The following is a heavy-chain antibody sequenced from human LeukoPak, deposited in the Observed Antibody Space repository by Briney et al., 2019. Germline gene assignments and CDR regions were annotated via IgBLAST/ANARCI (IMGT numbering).Heavy chain of an antibody. V-gene: IGHV3-23*01. D-gene: IGHD4-23*01. J-gene: IGHJ4*02. CDR2: INDSGDAT. CDR3: AKERGHSKPFDY. CDR1: GFIFSYYG. Sequence: GGSLRLSCEVSGFIFSYYGMNWVRQAPGKGLEWVSAINDSGDATYYADSVKGRFTISRDNSKSTLYLQMNNLRAEDTALYYCAKERGHSKPFDYWGQGTLVTVSS.